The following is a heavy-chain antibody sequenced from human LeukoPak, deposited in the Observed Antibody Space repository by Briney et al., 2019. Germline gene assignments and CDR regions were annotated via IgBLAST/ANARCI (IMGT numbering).Heavy chain of an antibody. CDR2: ISSNGGST. CDR3: ARVRGHIVVVIPPDY. V-gene: IGHV3-64*01. Sequence: GGSLRLSCAASGFTFSSYAMHWVRQAPGKGLEYVSAISSNGGSTYYANSVKGRFTISRDNSKNTLYLQMGSLRAEDMAVYYCARVRGHIVVVIPPDYWGQGTLVTVS. CDR1: GFTFSSYA. J-gene: IGHJ4*02. D-gene: IGHD3-22*01.